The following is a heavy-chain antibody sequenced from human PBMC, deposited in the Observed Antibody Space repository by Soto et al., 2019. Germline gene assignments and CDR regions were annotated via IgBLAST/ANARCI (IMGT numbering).Heavy chain of an antibody. V-gene: IGHV3-48*03. CDR2: ISSSGSTI. J-gene: IGHJ6*02. D-gene: IGHD5-12*01. CDR1: GFTFSSYE. Sequence: PGGSLRLSCAASGFTFSSYEMNWVRQAPGKGLEWVSYISSSGSTIYYADSVKGRFTISIDNAKNSLYLQMNSLRAEDTAVYYCARGLGSDYYGMDVWGQGTTVTVSS. CDR3: ARGLGSDYYGMDV.